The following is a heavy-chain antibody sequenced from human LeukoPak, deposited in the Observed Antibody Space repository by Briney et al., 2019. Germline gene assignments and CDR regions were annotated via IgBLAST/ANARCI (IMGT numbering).Heavy chain of an antibody. CDR1: GFTFSSYG. V-gene: IGHV3-30*18. J-gene: IGHJ4*02. CDR3: AKDIPKDY. CDR2: ISYDGSNK. Sequence: GSLRLSCAASGFTFSSYGTHWVRQAPGKGLEWVAVISYDGSNKYYADSVKGRFTISRDNSKNTLYLQMNSLRAEDTAVYYCAKDIPKDYWGQGTLVTVSS.